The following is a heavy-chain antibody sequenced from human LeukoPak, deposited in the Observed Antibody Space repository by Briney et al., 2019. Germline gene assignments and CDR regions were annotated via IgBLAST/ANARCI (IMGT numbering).Heavy chain of an antibody. Sequence: GGSLRLSCAASGFTVSSNYMSWVRQAPGKGLEWVSVIYSGGSTYYADSVKGRFTISRDNSKNSLYLQMNSLRAEDTAVYYCARDFRAPYPTVGDAFDIWGQGTMVTVSS. CDR1: GFTVSSNY. CDR2: IYSGGST. CDR3: ARDFRAPYPTVGDAFDI. D-gene: IGHD4-11*01. V-gene: IGHV3-66*01. J-gene: IGHJ3*02.